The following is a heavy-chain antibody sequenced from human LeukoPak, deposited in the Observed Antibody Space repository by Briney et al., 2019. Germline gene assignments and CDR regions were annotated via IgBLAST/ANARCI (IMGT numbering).Heavy chain of an antibody. CDR3: ARAGDYWSGYYFDY. Sequence: GGSLSLSWAASGFTFSSYGMHWVRQAPGKVLEWVAVIWYDGSNKYYAGSVKGRFTISRANSKNTLYLQMNIRRDENTAVYYCARAGDYWSGYYFDYWGQGTLVTVSS. CDR2: IWYDGSNK. CDR1: GFTFSSYG. V-gene: IGHV3-33*01. J-gene: IGHJ4*02. D-gene: IGHD3-3*01.